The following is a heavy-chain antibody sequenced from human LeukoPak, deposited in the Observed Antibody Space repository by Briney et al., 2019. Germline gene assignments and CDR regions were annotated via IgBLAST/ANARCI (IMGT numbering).Heavy chain of an antibody. CDR2: IIPIFGTA. CDR3: AREGGIAAPFNWFDP. Sequence: ASVKVSCKASGGTFSSSAISWVRQAPGQGLEWMGGIIPIFGTANYAQEFQGRVTITTDESTSTAYMELSSLRSEDTAVYYCAREGGIAAPFNWFDPWGQGTLVTVSS. D-gene: IGHD6-6*01. V-gene: IGHV1-69*05. CDR1: GGTFSSSA. J-gene: IGHJ5*02.